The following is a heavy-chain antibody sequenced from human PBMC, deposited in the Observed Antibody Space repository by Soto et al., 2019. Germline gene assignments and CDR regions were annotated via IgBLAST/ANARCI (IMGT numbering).Heavy chain of an antibody. D-gene: IGHD3-3*01. CDR1: GGTFSSYA. Sequence: ASVKVSCKASGGTFSSYANSWVRQAPGQGLEWMGGIIPIFGTANYAQKFQGRVTITADESTSTAYMELSSLRSEDTAVYYCAKQLGGLASYYDFWSGYSGWFDPWGQGTLVTVSS. V-gene: IGHV1-69*13. J-gene: IGHJ5*02. CDR2: IIPIFGTA. CDR3: AKQLGGLASYYDFWSGYSGWFDP.